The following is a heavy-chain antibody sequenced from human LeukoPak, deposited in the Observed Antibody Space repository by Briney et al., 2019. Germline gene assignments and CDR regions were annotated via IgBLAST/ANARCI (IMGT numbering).Heavy chain of an antibody. CDR3: ARSELRITMIVVVNYGMDV. Sequence: GGSLTLSCSASGFTFSSYVMSWLRPAPGQGLEWVANIKQDGSEKYYVDSVKGRFTISRDNAKNSLYLQMHSLRAEDTAVYYCARSELRITMIVVVNYGMDVWGQGTTVTVSS. J-gene: IGHJ6*02. CDR1: GFTFSSYV. V-gene: IGHV3-7*01. CDR2: IKQDGSEK. D-gene: IGHD3-22*01.